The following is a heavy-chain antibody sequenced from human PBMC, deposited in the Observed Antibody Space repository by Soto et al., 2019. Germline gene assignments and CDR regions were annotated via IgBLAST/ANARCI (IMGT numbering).Heavy chain of an antibody. Sequence: ASVKVSCKASGGTFSSYAISWVRQAPGQGLEWMGGIIPIFGTANYAQKFQGRVTITADESTSTVYMELSSLRSEDTAVYYCARDRYYYYGMDVWGQGTTVTVSS. CDR2: IIPIFGTA. CDR1: GGTFSSYA. V-gene: IGHV1-69*13. CDR3: ARDRYYYYGMDV. J-gene: IGHJ6*02.